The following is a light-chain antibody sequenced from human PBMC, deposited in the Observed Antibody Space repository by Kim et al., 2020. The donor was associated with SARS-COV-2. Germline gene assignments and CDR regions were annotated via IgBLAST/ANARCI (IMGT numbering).Light chain of an antibody. CDR1: SSDVGSYNL. J-gene: IGLJ2*01. Sequence: QFALTQPASVSGSPGQSITISCTGTSSDVGSYNLVSWYQQHPGKAPKLMIYEVSKRPSGVSNRFSGSKSGNTASLTISGLQAEDEADYYCCSYAGSSTLVFGGWTQLTVL. CDR2: EVS. V-gene: IGLV2-23*02. CDR3: CSYAGSSTLV.